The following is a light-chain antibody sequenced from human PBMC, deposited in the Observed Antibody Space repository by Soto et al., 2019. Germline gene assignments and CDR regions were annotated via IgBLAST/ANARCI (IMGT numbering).Light chain of an antibody. V-gene: IGLV1-51*01. J-gene: IGLJ2*01. Sequence: QPVLTQPPSVSAAPGQKVTISCSGSSSNIGNNSVSWYQQLPGTAPKLLIYDNNKRPSGIPDRFSGSKSGTSATLGITGLQTGDEADYHCGTWDNSLSAGVFGGGTKLTVL. CDR3: GTWDNSLSAGV. CDR1: SSNIGNNS. CDR2: DNN.